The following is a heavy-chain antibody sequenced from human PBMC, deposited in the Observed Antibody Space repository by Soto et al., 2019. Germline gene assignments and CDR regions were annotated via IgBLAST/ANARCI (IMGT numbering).Heavy chain of an antibody. V-gene: IGHV3-23*01. D-gene: IGHD2-8*02. Sequence: EVQLLESGGVLLQPGGSLRLSCAASGFTLSSYSMSWVRRVPGKGLEWVSAISGSGGSIYYADSVKGRFTISRDNSKNTLYLQMNSLRAEDAAVYYCAKDSPVLTVCGQGTTVTVSS. J-gene: IGHJ6*02. CDR1: GFTLSSYS. CDR2: ISGSGGSI. CDR3: AKDSPVLTV.